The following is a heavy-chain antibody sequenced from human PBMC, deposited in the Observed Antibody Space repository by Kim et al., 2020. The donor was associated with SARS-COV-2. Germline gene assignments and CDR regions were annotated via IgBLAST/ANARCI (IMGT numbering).Heavy chain of an antibody. V-gene: IGHV1-69*04. J-gene: IGHJ5*02. Sequence: KFQGRVTITADKSTSTAYMELSSLRSEDTAVYYCARGLIAVAGTGSWFDPWGQGTLVTVSS. CDR3: ARGLIAVAGTGSWFDP. D-gene: IGHD6-19*01.